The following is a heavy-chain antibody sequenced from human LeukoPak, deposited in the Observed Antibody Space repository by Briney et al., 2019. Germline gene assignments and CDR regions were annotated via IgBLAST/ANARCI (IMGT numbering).Heavy chain of an antibody. CDR3: AKDVYYDSSPKFDY. V-gene: IGHV3-23*01. D-gene: IGHD3-22*01. Sequence: PGGSLRLSCAASGFTFSDYAMSWVRQAPGKGLEWVSAISGSGGSTYYADSVKGRFTISRDNSKNTLYLQMNSLRAEDTAVYYCAKDVYYDSSPKFDYWGQGTLVTVSS. CDR2: ISGSGGST. CDR1: GFTFSDYA. J-gene: IGHJ4*02.